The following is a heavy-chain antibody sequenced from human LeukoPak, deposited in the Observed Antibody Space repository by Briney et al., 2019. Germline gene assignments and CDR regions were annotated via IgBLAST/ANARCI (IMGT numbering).Heavy chain of an antibody. CDR3: ARAADNYDISTGYQLDY. CDR1: GGTFSSYA. D-gene: IGHD3-9*01. V-gene: IGHV1-69*13. CDR2: IIPIFGTA. Sequence: SVKVSCKASGGTFSSYAISWVRQAPGQGLEWMGGIIPIFGTANYAQKFQGRVTITADESTSTAYMELSSLRSEDTAVYYCARAADNYDISTGYQLDYWGQGTLVTVSS. J-gene: IGHJ4*02.